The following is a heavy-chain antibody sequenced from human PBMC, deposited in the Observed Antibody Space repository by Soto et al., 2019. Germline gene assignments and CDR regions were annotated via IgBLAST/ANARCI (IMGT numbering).Heavy chain of an antibody. CDR1: GGTFSSYA. CDR2: IIPIFGTA. J-gene: IGHJ6*02. Sequence: SVKVSCKASGGTFSSYAISWVRQAPGQGLEWMGGIIPIFGTANYAQKFQGRVTITADESTSTAYMELSSLRSEDTAVYYCARSSDWYLYYSYGMQVWGQGTTVIVSS. V-gene: IGHV1-69*13. CDR3: ARSSDWYLYYSYGMQV. D-gene: IGHD6-19*01.